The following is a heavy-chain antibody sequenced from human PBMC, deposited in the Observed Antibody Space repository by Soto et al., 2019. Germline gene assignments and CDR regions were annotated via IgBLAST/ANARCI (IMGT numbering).Heavy chain of an antibody. Sequence: GGSLRLSCAASGFTFSSYSMNWVRQAPGKGLEWVSSISSSSYIYYADSVKGRFTISRDKAKNSLYLQMNSLRAEDTAVYYCARGVSYDYIWGSYSWGQGTLVTVSS. CDR2: ISSSSYI. J-gene: IGHJ4*02. V-gene: IGHV3-21*01. CDR1: GFTFSSYS. D-gene: IGHD3-16*01. CDR3: ARGVSYDYIWGSYS.